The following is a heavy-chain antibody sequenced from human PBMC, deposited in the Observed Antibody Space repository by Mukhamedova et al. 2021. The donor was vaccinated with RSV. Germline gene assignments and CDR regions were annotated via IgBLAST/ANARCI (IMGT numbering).Heavy chain of an antibody. CDR3: ARADARPYYYDSSGYYYHDAFEI. Sequence: STWDNPSLKSRVTISVDTSKNQFSLKLSSVTAADTAVYYCARADARPYYYDSSGYYYHDAFEIWGQGTMVTVSS. V-gene: IGHV4-39*01. D-gene: IGHD3-22*01. J-gene: IGHJ3*02. CDR2: ST.